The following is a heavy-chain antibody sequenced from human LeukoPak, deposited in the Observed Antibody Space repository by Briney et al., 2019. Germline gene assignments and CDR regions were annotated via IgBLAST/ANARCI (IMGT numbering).Heavy chain of an antibody. CDR1: GFTFSSYA. J-gene: IGHJ1*01. D-gene: IGHD6-13*01. CDR3: AKDPTADGTAEYFQH. V-gene: IGHV3-23*01. CDR2: ISGSGGST. Sequence: PGGSLRLSCAASGFTFSSYAMSWVRQAPGKGLEWVSTISGSGGSTYYADSVKGRFTISRDNSKNTLYLQMNSLRAEDTAVYYCAKDPTADGTAEYFQHWGQGTLVTVSS.